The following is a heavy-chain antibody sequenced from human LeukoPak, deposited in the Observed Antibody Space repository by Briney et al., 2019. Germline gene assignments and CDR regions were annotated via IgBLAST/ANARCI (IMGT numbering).Heavy chain of an antibody. V-gene: IGHV3-30-3*01. CDR3: AREVVVRADYYYGMDV. J-gene: IGHJ6*02. CDR1: GFTFSSYA. Sequence: GGSLRLSCAASGFTFSSYAMHWVRQAPGKGLEWVAVISYDGSNKYYADSVKGRFTISRDNSKNTLYLQMNSLRAEDTAVYYCAREVVVRADYYYGMDVWGQGTTVTVS. CDR2: ISYDGSNK. D-gene: IGHD3-10*01.